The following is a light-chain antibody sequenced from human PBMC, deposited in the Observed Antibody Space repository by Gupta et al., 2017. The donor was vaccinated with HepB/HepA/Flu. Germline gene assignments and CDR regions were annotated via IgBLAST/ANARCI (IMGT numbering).Light chain of an antibody. J-gene: IGKJ1*01. CDR3: QQDDSSLWT. V-gene: IGKV4-1*01. Sequence: DIVMTQSPDSLAVSLGERATIDCKSSQNLLYSSNKKNYLAWYQQKPGQPPRLLIYWASTRESGVPDRFSGRGSGTDFTLTISSLQAEDVAVYYCQQDDSSLWTFGRGTKVEIK. CDR1: QNLLYSSNKKNY. CDR2: WAS.